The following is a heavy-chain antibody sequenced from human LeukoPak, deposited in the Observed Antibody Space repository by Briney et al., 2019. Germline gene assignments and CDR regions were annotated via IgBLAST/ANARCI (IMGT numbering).Heavy chain of an antibody. CDR1: GFTFSSYG. CDR2: ISYDGSNK. V-gene: IGHV3-30*18. CDR3: AKEVVTLRRAAFDI. J-gene: IGHJ3*02. Sequence: GGSLRLSCAASGFTFSSYGMHWVRQAPGKGLEWVAVISYDGSNKYYADSVKGRFTISRDNSKNTLYLQMNSLRAEDTAVYYCAKEVVTLRRAAFDIWGQGTMVTVSS. D-gene: IGHD4-23*01.